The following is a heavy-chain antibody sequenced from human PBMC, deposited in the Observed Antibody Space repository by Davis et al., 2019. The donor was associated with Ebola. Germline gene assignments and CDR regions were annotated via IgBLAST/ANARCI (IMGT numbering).Heavy chain of an antibody. CDR2: INHSGST. Sequence: PSETLSLTCAVYGGSFSGFYWSWVRQPPGKGLEWIGEINHSGSTNYNPSLKSRVTISVDTSKNQFSLKLSSVTAADTAVYYCARDVVVVAATGAFDIWGQGTMVTVSS. CDR3: ARDVVVVAATGAFDI. V-gene: IGHV4-34*01. CDR1: GGSFSGFY. D-gene: IGHD2-15*01. J-gene: IGHJ3*02.